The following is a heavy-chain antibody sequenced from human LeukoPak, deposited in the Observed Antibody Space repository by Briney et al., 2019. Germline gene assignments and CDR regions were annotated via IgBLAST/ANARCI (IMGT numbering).Heavy chain of an antibody. CDR3: ARDGAVAATFDY. J-gene: IGHJ4*02. V-gene: IGHV3-30*04. CDR2: ISYDGSNK. Sequence: PGRSLRLSCAASGFTFSSYAMHWVRQAPGKGLEWVAVISYDGSNKYYADSVKDRFTISRDNSKNTLYLQMNSLRAEDTAVYCCARDGAVAATFDYWGQGTLVTVSS. D-gene: IGHD6-19*01. CDR1: GFTFSSYA.